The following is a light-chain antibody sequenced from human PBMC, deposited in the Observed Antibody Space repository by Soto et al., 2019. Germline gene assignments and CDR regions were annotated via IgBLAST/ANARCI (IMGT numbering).Light chain of an antibody. CDR2: GAS. J-gene: IGKJ4*01. CDR3: QQYGSSPT. CDR1: QSVRSSY. V-gene: IGKV3-20*01. Sequence: EIVLTQSPGTLSLSPGERATLSCRASQSVRSSYLAWYQQKPGQAPRLLIYGASSRATGIPDRFSGSGSGTDFTLTISRLEPEDFAVYYCQQYGSSPTFGGGTKVDIK.